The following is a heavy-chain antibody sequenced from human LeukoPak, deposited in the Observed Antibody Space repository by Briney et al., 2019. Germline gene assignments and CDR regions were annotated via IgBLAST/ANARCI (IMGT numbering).Heavy chain of an antibody. D-gene: IGHD5-24*01. Sequence: GGSLRLSCAPSGFMFRSFGMHWVRQAPGKGLEWVSFIRSDGGATDYAASVKGRLTVSRDNSKSTLYLQMNDLRVEDTAVYYCVKDRDGGNFYFDYWAQGALVPVSS. CDR1: GFMFRSFG. CDR2: IRSDGGAT. CDR3: VKDRDGGNFYFDY. V-gene: IGHV3-30*02. J-gene: IGHJ4*02.